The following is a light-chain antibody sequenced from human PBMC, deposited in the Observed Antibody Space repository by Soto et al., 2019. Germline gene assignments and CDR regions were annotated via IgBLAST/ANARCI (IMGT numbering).Light chain of an antibody. CDR3: ASFTRSVTVV. V-gene: IGLV2-14*03. Sequence: QSVLTQPASVSGSPGQSITISCAGTSSDVGGYNYVSWYQQHPGKVPRLIISDVNKRPSGVSDRFSGSKSGNTASLTISGLQAEDEVDYYCASFTRSVTVVFGGGTKLTVL. J-gene: IGLJ2*01. CDR2: DVN. CDR1: SSDVGGYNY.